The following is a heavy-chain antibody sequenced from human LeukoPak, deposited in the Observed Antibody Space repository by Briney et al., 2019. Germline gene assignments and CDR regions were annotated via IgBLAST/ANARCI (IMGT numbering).Heavy chain of an antibody. J-gene: IGHJ6*01. Sequence: GGSLRLSCAASGFTFSSYWMRWVRQAPGKGLEWVAIIKQDGSKKDYVDSVTGRFTISRDNAKNSLYLQMNSLRDEDTAVYFCSIDTSAWRYGTDVWGEGTTVTVSP. CDR1: GFTFSSYW. CDR3: SIDTSAWRYGTDV. D-gene: IGHD2-2*01. V-gene: IGHV3-7*01. CDR2: IKQDGSKK.